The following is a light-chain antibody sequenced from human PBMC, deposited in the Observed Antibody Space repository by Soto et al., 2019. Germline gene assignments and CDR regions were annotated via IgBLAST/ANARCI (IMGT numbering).Light chain of an antibody. J-gene: IGLJ1*01. CDR1: SSNIGSNT. V-gene: IGLV1-44*01. Sequence: QSVLTQSPSASGTPGQRVTISCSGSSSNIGSNTVNWYQQLPGTAPKLLIYSNDERPSGVPDRFSGSKSGTSASLAISGLQSEDEADYYCAAWDDSLNGYVFGIGNKLTVL. CDR2: SND. CDR3: AAWDDSLNGYV.